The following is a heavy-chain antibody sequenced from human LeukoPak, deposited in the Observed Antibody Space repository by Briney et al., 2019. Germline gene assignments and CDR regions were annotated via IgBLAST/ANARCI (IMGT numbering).Heavy chain of an antibody. CDR2: IYPGDSDT. D-gene: IGHD3-22*01. J-gene: IGHJ4*02. CDR1: GYSFTSYW. CDR3: ARHDNYYDSSGPIDY. Sequence: GESLRISCKGSGYSFTSYWIGWVRQMPGKGLEWMGIIYPGDSDTRYSPSFQGQVTISADKSISTAYLQWSSLKASDTAMYYCARHDNYYDSSGPIDYWGQGTLVTVSS. V-gene: IGHV5-51*01.